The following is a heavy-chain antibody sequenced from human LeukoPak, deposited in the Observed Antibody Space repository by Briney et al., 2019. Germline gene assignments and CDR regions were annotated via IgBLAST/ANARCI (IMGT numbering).Heavy chain of an antibody. V-gene: IGHV4-34*01. D-gene: IGHD2-15*01. CDR3: ARRWYQDAFDI. J-gene: IGHJ3*02. CDR2: INHSGST. Sequence: SETLSLTCAVYGGSFSGYYWSWIRQPPGKGLEWIGEINHSGSTNYNPSLKSRVTISVDTSKNQFSLKLSSVTAADTAVYYCARRWYQDAFDIWGQGTMVTGSS. CDR1: GGSFSGYY.